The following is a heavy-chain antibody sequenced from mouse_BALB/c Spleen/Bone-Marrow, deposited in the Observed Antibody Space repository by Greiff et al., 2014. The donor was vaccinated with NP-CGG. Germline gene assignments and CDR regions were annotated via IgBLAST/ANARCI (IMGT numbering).Heavy chain of an antibody. CDR1: GFTFSSYG. J-gene: IGHJ1*01. D-gene: IGHD1-1*01. CDR3: ARVYGWYFDV. CDR2: INNNGGST. V-gene: IGHV5-6-3*01. Sequence: DVHLVESGGGLVQPGGSLKLPCVASGFTFSSYGMSWVRQTPDKRLELVATINNNGGSTYYPDSVKGQFTISRDNAKNTLYLQMSSLKSEDTAMYYCARVYGWYFDVWGAGTTVTVSS.